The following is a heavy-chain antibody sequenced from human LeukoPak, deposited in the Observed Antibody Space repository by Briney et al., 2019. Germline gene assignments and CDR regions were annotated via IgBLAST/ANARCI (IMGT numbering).Heavy chain of an antibody. CDR1: GFTFSSYS. J-gene: IGHJ6*03. D-gene: IGHD6-13*01. Sequence: GGSLRLSCAASGFTFSSYSMNWVRQAPGKGLEWVSFISTSSSYIHNADSVKGRFTISRDNAENSLYLQMNSLRAEDKAVYYCARAAIAAARIYYYMDVWGKGTTVTVSS. CDR2: ISTSSSYI. CDR3: ARAAIAAARIYYYMDV. V-gene: IGHV3-21*01.